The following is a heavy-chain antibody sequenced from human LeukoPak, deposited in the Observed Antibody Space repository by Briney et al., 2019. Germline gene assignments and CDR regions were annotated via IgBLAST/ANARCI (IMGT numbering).Heavy chain of an antibody. CDR2: IIPDSGGT. D-gene: IGHD7-27*01. Sequence: ASVKVSCKASGYTFTGYYIHWVRQAPGQGLEWMGRIIPDSGGTNYAQKFQGRVTMTRDTSISTVYMELSRLRSDDTAIYYCARFTQLGKESYFDYWGQGTLVTVSS. J-gene: IGHJ4*02. CDR3: ARFTQLGKESYFDY. CDR1: GYTFTGYY. V-gene: IGHV1-2*02.